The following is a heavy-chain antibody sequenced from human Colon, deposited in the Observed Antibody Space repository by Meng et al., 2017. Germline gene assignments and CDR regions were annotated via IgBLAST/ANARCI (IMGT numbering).Heavy chain of an antibody. CDR3: ARHQNGGTYPLDY. V-gene: IGHV4-59*08. CDR1: GGSISTYY. Sequence: VQLQESGPVLVKPSETLSLTCAVSGGSISTYYWSWIRQPPGKGLEWIGNNYYSGSTNYNPSLASRVTISVDSSKNQFSLKLSSVTAADTAVYYCARHQNGGTYPLDYWGQGTLVTVSS. J-gene: IGHJ4*02. CDR2: NYYSGST. D-gene: IGHD3-16*02.